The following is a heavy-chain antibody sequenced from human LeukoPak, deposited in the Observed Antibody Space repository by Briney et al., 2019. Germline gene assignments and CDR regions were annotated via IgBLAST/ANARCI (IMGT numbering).Heavy chain of an antibody. CDR1: GFTFDDYG. J-gene: IGHJ4*02. CDR3: ARGWWLPVDY. V-gene: IGHV3-20*04. D-gene: IGHD5-12*01. CDR2: INWNGGST. Sequence: AGGSLRLSCAASGFTFDDYGMSWVRQAPGQGLEWVSGINWNGGSTGYADSVKGRFTISRDNAKNSLYLQMNSLRAEDTALYYCARGWWLPVDYWGQGTLVTVSS.